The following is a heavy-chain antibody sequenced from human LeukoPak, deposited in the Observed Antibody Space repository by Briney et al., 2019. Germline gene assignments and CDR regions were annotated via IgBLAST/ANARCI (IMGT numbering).Heavy chain of an antibody. D-gene: IGHD1-1*01. V-gene: IGHV4-59*01. CDR2: IFYSGST. J-gene: IGHJ4*02. Sequence: SETLSLTCTVSIDSISSYYWSWIRQPPGKGLEWVGYIFYSGSTNYNPSLKSRVTISVDTSKNQLSLKLNSATAADTAVYYCAGSYNWSDDFDYWGPGTLVTVSS. CDR1: IDSISSYY. CDR3: AGSYNWSDDFDY.